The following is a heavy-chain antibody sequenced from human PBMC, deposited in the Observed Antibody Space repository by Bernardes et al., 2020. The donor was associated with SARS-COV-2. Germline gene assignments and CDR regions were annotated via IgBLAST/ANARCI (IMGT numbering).Heavy chain of an antibody. CDR2: ISSTSSYI. D-gene: IGHD3-16*01. J-gene: IGHJ4*02. CDR1: GFTFSSYF. CDR3: ARDGGDDY. V-gene: IGHV3-21*01. Sequence: GGSRRLSGAASGFTFSSYFMNWVRQAPGKGLEWVSSISSTSSYIYYADSVKGRFTISRDNAKNSLYLQMNSLRAEDTAVYYCARDGGDDYWGQGTLVTVSS.